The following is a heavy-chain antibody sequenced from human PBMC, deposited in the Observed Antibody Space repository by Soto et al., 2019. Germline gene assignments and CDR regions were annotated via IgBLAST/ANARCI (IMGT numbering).Heavy chain of an antibody. CDR1: GFTFSSDA. CDR2: ISGSGGST. CDR3: AKVGRGRGYCSGGSCYYVYYYGMDV. V-gene: IGHV3-23*01. Sequence: GGAPRLSCAASGFTFSSDAMSWVRQAPGKGLEWVSAISGSGGSTYYADSVKGRFTISRDNSKNTLYLQMNSLRAEDTAVYYCAKVGRGRGYCSGGSCYYVYYYGMDVWGQMTT. D-gene: IGHD2-15*01. J-gene: IGHJ6*02.